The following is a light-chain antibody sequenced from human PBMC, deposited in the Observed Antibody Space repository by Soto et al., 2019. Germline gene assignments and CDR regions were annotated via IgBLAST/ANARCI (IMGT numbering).Light chain of an antibody. CDR3: CSYAGSYTGV. V-gene: IGLV2-11*01. CDR2: DVS. CDR1: SSDVGAYNY. Sequence: QSVLTQPRSVSGSPGQSVTISCTGTSSDVGAYNYVSWYQHHPGKAPKFMIYDVSKRPPGVPDRVSGSKSGSTADLTISGRQAEDEADYYCCSYAGSYTGVLGTGTKLIVL. J-gene: IGLJ1*01.